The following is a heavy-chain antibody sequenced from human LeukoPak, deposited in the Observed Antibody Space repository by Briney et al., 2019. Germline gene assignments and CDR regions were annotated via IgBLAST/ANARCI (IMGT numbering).Heavy chain of an antibody. D-gene: IGHD5-18*01. CDR3: ARGRSGAYDYGFYFDF. CDR2: INPNSGGT. J-gene: IGHJ4*02. CDR1: GYTFTGYT. V-gene: IGHV1-2*02. Sequence: GASVKVSCKASGYTFTGYTMHWVRQAPGQGLEWMGWINPNSGGTNYAQKFQGRVTMTRDTSISTAYMELSSLTSDDAAVFYCARGRSGAYDYGFYFDFWGQGALVAVSS.